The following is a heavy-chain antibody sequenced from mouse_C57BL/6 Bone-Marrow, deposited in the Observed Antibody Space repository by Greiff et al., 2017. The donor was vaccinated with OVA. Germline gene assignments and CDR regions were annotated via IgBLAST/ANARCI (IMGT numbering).Heavy chain of an antibody. CDR1: GYTFTSYW. V-gene: IGHV1-72*01. Sequence: QVQLQQPGAELVKPGASVKLSCKASGYTFTSYWMHWVKQRPGRGLEWIGRIYPNSGGTKYNEKFKSKATLTVDKPSSTAYMQLSSLTSEDSAVYYCARRGCLLWFAYWGQGTLVTVSA. D-gene: IGHD2-3*01. CDR3: ARRGCLLWFAY. CDR2: IYPNSGGT. J-gene: IGHJ3*01.